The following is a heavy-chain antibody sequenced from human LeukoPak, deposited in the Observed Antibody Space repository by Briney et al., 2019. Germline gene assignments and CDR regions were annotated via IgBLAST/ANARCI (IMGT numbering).Heavy chain of an antibody. D-gene: IGHD6-13*01. CDR2: ISSSSSYI. V-gene: IGHV3-21*01. CDR1: GFTFSSYS. CDR3: ARDISYSSSWSSYYYYCGMDV. J-gene: IGHJ6*02. Sequence: PGGSLRLSCAASGFTFSSYSMNWVRQAPGKGLEWVSSISSSSSYIYYADSVKGRFTISRDNAKNSLYLQMNSLRAEETAVYYCARDISYSSSWSSYYYYCGMDVWGQGTTVTVSS.